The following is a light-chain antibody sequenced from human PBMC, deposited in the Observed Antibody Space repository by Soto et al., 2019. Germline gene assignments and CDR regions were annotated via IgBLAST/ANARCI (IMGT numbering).Light chain of an antibody. CDR2: RAS. Sequence: DIQMTQSPSTLSASAGDRVTITCRASQNIDMYLAWYQQKPGQAPSLLIYRASSLQSGVPSRFSGSGSWTEFTLTISSLQPDDFATYYCQQSITYPWTFGQGTKVDIK. V-gene: IGKV1-5*03. J-gene: IGKJ1*01. CDR1: QNIDMY. CDR3: QQSITYPWT.